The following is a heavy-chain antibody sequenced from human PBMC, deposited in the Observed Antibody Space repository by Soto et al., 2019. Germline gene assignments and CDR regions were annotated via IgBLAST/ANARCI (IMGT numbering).Heavy chain of an antibody. CDR2: IIPILGIA. Sequence: QVQLVQSGAEVKKPGSPVKVSCKASGGTFSSYTISWVRQAPGQGLEWMGRIIPILGIANYAQKFQGRVTSTADKSTSTAYMELSSLRSEDTAVYYCARESRDRSGYIPGTDWGQGTLVTVSS. D-gene: IGHD3-22*01. J-gene: IGHJ4*02. CDR3: ARESRDRSGYIPGTD. CDR1: GGTFSSYT. V-gene: IGHV1-69*08.